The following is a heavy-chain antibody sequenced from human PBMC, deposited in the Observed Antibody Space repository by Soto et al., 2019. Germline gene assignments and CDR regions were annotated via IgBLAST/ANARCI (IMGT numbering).Heavy chain of an antibody. V-gene: IGHV1-18*04. CDR1: GYTFINYA. Sequence: QVQLVQSGAEVKKPGTSVTVSCTASGYTFINYAISWVRPAPGQGLEWMGWVSSYKGNTIYAQNFQDRGLTTTDTSTNTPIIDLRNLTSDDSTVLYCARAHPEHAQLDFWGQGTLVTVSS. CDR3: ARAHPEHAQLDF. J-gene: IGHJ4*02. CDR2: VSSYKGNT.